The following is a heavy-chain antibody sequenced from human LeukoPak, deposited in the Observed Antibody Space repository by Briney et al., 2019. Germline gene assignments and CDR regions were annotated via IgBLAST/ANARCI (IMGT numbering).Heavy chain of an antibody. D-gene: IGHD4-23*01. CDR2: IYPGDSDT. CDR3: ARHRDYGGPAYDAFDI. Sequence: GESLKISCKGSGYSFTSYWIGWVRQMPGKGLEWMGIIYPGDSDTRYSPSFQGQVTISADKSISTAYLQWSSLKASDTAMHYCARHRDYGGPAYDAFDIWGQGTMVTVSS. J-gene: IGHJ3*02. CDR1: GYSFTSYW. V-gene: IGHV5-51*01.